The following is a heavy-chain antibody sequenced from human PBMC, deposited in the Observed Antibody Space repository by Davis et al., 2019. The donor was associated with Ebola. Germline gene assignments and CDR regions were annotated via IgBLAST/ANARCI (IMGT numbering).Heavy chain of an antibody. V-gene: IGHV1-69*13. CDR3: ARDPTSDTSAYLDY. D-gene: IGHD3-22*01. CDR1: GGTFSSYA. CDR2: IIPIFGTA. J-gene: IGHJ4*02. Sequence: SVKVSCKASGGTFSSYAISWVRQAPGQGLEWMGGIIPIFGTANYAQKFQGRVTITADESTSTAYMELSSLRSEDTAVYYCARDPTSDTSAYLDYWGQGTLVTVSS.